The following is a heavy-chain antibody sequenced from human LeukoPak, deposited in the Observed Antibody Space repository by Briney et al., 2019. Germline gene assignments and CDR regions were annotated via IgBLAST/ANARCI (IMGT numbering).Heavy chain of an antibody. V-gene: IGHV4-59*12. CDR2: IYYSGST. Sequence: SETLSLTCTVSGGSISSYHWNWIRQPPGKGLEWIGSIYYSGSTYYNPSLKSRVTISVDTSKNQFSLKLSSVTAADTAVYYCATEHCSGGSCYSIYYYYYMDVWGKGTTVTVSS. D-gene: IGHD2-15*01. CDR3: ATEHCSGGSCYSIYYYYYMDV. J-gene: IGHJ6*03. CDR1: GGSISSYH.